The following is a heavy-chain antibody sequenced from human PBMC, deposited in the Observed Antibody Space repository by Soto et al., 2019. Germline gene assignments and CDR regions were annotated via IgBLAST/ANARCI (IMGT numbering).Heavy chain of an antibody. CDR2: INSDGGST. J-gene: IGHJ4*02. D-gene: IGHD5-12*01. CDR3: AREGVVATYVGY. CDR1: GFTFSRYW. Sequence: GGSLRHSCAASGFTFSRYWMHWVRQAPGKGLVWVSRINSDGGSTSYADSVKGRFTISRDNAKNTLYLQMNSLRAEDTAVYYCAREGVVATYVGYWGQGTLVTVSS. V-gene: IGHV3-74*01.